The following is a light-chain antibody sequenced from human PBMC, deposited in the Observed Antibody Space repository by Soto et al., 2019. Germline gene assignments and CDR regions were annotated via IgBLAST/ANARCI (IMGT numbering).Light chain of an antibody. CDR3: TSYTIYSTFL. V-gene: IGLV2-14*01. Sequence: QSALAQPASVSGSPGQSITSSCTGTSSVVGGYNYVSWYQQHPGKAPRLMIYDVSNRPSGVSNRFSGSKSGNTASLTISGLQAEDEADYYCTSYTIYSTFLFGTGTKVTVL. CDR1: SSVVGGYNY. CDR2: DVS. J-gene: IGLJ1*01.